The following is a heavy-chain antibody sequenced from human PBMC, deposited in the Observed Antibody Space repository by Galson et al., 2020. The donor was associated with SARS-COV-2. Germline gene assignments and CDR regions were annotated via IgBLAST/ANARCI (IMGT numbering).Heavy chain of an antibody. D-gene: IGHD3-10*01. V-gene: IGHV3-21*01. CDR1: GFTFSRYS. CDR2: ISSSSSYN. J-gene: IGHJ5*02. CDR3: ARDGGPATEPWFGELFRYWFDP. Sequence: GGSLSLSCAASGFTFSRYSMNWVRQAPGKGLEWVSSISSSSSYNYYAAPVKGRSTITSDNAKNTLYLQMNSLRAEDTAVYYCARDGGPATEPWFGELFRYWFDPWGQGTLVTVSS.